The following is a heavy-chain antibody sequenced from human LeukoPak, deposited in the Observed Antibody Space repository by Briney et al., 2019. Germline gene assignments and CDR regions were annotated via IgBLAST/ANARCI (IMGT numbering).Heavy chain of an antibody. CDR1: GGSISSYY. CDR3: ARHGGVWFGELFP. J-gene: IGHJ5*02. D-gene: IGHD3-10*01. CDR2: IYYSGST. V-gene: IGHV4-39*01. Sequence: SETLSLTCTVSGGSISSYYWGWLRQPPGKGLEWIGSIYYSGSTYYNPSLKSRVTISVDTSKNQFSLKLSSVTAADTAVYYCARHGGVWFGELFPWGQGTLVTVSS.